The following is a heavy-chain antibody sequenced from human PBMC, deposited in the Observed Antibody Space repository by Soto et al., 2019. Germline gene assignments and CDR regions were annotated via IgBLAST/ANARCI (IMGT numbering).Heavy chain of an antibody. CDR3: ARGSSLGLEY. V-gene: IGHV1-46*01. J-gene: IGHJ4*02. Sequence: ASVKVSCKASAYTFTDYYIHWVRQAPGQGLEWMGLINPSDGTTTYLQKFQGRVTVTRDTSTSTVYMDLSTLRSEDTAVYYCARGSSLGLEYWGQGTLVTVSS. D-gene: IGHD7-27*01. CDR1: AYTFTDYY. CDR2: INPSDGTT.